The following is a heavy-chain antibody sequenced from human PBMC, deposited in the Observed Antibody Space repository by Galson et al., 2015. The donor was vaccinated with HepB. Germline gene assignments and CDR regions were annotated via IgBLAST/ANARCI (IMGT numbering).Heavy chain of an antibody. Sequence: SVKVSCKASGYTFTSYYMHWVRQAPGQGLEWMGIINPSGGSTSYAQKFQGRVTMTRDTSTSTVYVELSSLRSEDTAVYYCARGDYDILTGYRGGYASDIWGQGTMVTVSS. CDR2: INPSGGST. J-gene: IGHJ3*02. CDR1: GYTFTSYY. V-gene: IGHV1-46*01. D-gene: IGHD3-9*01. CDR3: ARGDYDILTGYRGGYASDI.